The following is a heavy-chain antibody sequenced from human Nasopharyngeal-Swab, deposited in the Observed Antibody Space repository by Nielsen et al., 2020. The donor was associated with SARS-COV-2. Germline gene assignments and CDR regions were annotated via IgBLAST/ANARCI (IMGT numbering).Heavy chain of an antibody. J-gene: IGHJ4*02. CDR3: ARDSSGSLQDY. D-gene: IGHD3-22*01. CDR2: ISYDGSNK. V-gene: IGHV3-30*03. Sequence: GGSLRLSCAASGFTFSSYGMHWVRQAPGKGLEWVAVISYDGSNKYYADSVKGRFTISRDNSKNTLYLQMNSLRAEDTAVYYCARDSSGSLQDYWGQGTLVTVSS. CDR1: GFTFSSYG.